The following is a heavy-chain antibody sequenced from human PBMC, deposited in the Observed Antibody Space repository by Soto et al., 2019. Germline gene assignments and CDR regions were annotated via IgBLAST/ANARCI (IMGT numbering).Heavy chain of an antibody. Sequence: PSETLSLTCAVYGGSFSGYFWSWIRQSPGKGVEWIGEINHRGSSKYNPSLKSRLTISVDASKNQFSLKLNSVTVADTAVYDCARVDDFWGQGSLVTVSS. CDR2: INHRGSS. CDR1: GGSFSGYF. V-gene: IGHV4-34*01. J-gene: IGHJ4*02. CDR3: ARVDDF.